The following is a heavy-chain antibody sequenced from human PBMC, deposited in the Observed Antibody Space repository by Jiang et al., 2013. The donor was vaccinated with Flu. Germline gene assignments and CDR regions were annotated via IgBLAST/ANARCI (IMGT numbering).Heavy chain of an antibody. CDR1: GGSISSGGYS. V-gene: IGHV4-30-2*01. D-gene: IGHD6-6*01. J-gene: IGHJ4*02. Sequence: GSGLVKPSQTLSLTCAVSGGSISSGGYSWSWIRQPPGKGLEWIGYIYHSGSTYYNPSLKSRVTISVDRSKNQFSLKLSSVTAADTAVYYCARGSSSPGGFDYWGQGTL. CDR3: ARGSSSPGGFDY. CDR2: IYHSGST.